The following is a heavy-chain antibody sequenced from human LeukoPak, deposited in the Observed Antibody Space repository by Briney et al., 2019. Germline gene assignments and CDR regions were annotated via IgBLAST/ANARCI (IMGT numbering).Heavy chain of an antibody. J-gene: IGHJ4*02. D-gene: IGHD6-13*01. V-gene: IGHV1-69*05. CDR1: GGTFSSYA. CDR3: AREGAGYSSSWYEGD. CDR2: IIPIFGTA. Sequence: SVKVSCKASGGTFSSYAISWVRQAPGQGLEWMGGIIPIFGTANYAQKFQGRVTITTDEYTSTAYMELSSLRSEDTAVYYCAREGAGYSSSWYEGDWGQGTLVTVSS.